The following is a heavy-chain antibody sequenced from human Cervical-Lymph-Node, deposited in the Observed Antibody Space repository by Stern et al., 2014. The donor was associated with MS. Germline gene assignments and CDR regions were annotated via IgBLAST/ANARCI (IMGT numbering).Heavy chain of an antibody. D-gene: IGHD6-13*01. J-gene: IGHJ5*02. CDR2: IQPGDSET. CDR3: ARTRYSSSWYTFDP. CDR1: GYSFTSYY. V-gene: IGHV5-51*03. Sequence: EVHLVESGAEVKKPGESLKISCTGSGYSFTSYYILWVRHVPGKGLEWMGIIQPGDSETRYSPSFQGQGTISADKSINTAYLQWRSLKASDTAMYYCARTRYSSSWYTFDPWGQGTLVTVSS.